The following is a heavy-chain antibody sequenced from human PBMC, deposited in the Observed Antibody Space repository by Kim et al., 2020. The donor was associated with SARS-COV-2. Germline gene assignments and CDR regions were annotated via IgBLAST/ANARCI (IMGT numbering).Heavy chain of an antibody. CDR1: GGSISSYY. CDR3: ARHHPRRYYDILTGYPYGMDV. V-gene: IGHV4-59*08. Sequence: SETLSLTCTVSGGSISSYYWSWIRQPPGKGLEWIGYIYYSGSTNYNPSLKSLVTISVDTSKNQFSLKLSSVTAADTAVYYCARHHPRRYYDILTGYPYGMDVWGQGTTVTVSS. D-gene: IGHD3-9*01. CDR2: IYYSGST. J-gene: IGHJ6*02.